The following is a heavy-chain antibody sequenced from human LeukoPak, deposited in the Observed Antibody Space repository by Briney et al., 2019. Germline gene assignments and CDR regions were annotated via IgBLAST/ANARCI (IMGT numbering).Heavy chain of an antibody. Sequence: ASVKVSCKASGYTFINYGISWVQQAPGQGLEWMGWISAYNGNTNYAQKVQGRVTMTTDTSTSTAYMELRSLRSDDTAVYYCARGRDGYNPTADYWGQGTLVTVSS. V-gene: IGHV1-18*01. CDR1: GYTFINYG. CDR2: ISAYNGNT. J-gene: IGHJ4*02. D-gene: IGHD5-24*01. CDR3: ARGRDGYNPTADY.